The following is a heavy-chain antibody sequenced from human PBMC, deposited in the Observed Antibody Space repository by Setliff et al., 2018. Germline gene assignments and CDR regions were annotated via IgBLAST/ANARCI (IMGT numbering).Heavy chain of an antibody. D-gene: IGHD3-3*01. V-gene: IGHV4-61*09. J-gene: IGHJ5*02. Sequence: PSETLSLTCTVSGDSISSGSYYWTWIRQPAGKGLEWIGHFHTGGSTNYNRSLRSRASISVDTSKNQFSLKLSSVTAADTATYYCARAGPTVTFFRVLVISWWDPWGQGSRVTVSS. CDR2: FHTGGST. CDR1: GDSISSGSYY. CDR3: ARAGPTVTFFRVLVISWWDP.